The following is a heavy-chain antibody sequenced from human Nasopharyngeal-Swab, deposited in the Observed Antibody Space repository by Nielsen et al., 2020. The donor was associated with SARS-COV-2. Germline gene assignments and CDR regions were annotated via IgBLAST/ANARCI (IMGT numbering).Heavy chain of an antibody. J-gene: IGHJ4*02. CDR3: ARDASGWYIDY. V-gene: IGHV3-30-3*01. D-gene: IGHD6-19*01. CDR1: GFTFSSYA. CDR2: ISYDGSNK. Sequence: GESLKISWAASGFTFSSYAMHWVRQAPGKGLEWVAVISYDGSNKYYADSVKGRFTISRDNSKNTLYLQMNSLRAEDTAVYYCARDASGWYIDYWGQGTLVTVSS.